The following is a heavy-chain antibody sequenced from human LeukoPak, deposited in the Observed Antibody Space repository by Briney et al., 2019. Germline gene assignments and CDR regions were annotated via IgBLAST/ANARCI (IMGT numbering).Heavy chain of an antibody. J-gene: IGHJ4*02. CDR2: MNPNSGNT. CDR3: ARGLRLPDSSGYVIDY. V-gene: IGHV1-8*01. D-gene: IGHD3-22*01. CDR1: GYNFTSYD. Sequence: ASVKVSCKASGYNFTSYDINWVRQATGQGLEWMGWMNPNSGNTGYAQKFQGRVTMTRNTSISTVYMELNSLRSEDTAMYYCARGLRLPDSSGYVIDYWGRGTLVTVSS.